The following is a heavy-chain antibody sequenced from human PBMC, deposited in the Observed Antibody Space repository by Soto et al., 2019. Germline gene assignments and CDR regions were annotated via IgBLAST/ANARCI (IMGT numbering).Heavy chain of an antibody. CDR3: ARDHTVTTGAFDI. Sequence: QVQLQESGPGLLKPSQTLSLTCNVSGDSINNGEYYWSWFRQPPGKGLEWIGYIYYNEVTYYNPSLKRRPTFSLETSKDQFSLQLTSVAAADTAVYYCARDHTVTTGAFDIWGPGTMVTVSS. CDR2: IYYNEVT. V-gene: IGHV4-30-4*01. J-gene: IGHJ3*02. D-gene: IGHD4-17*01. CDR1: GDSINNGEYY.